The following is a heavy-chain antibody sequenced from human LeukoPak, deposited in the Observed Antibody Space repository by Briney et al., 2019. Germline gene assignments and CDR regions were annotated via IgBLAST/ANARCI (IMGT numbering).Heavy chain of an antibody. CDR3: ARKGHDFWRGYYYYMDV. Sequence: PSETLSLTCAVYGGSFSGYYWGWIRQPPGKGLEWIGEINHSGSTNYNPSLKSRVTISVDTSKNQFSLKLSSVTAADTAVYYCARKGHDFWRGYYYYMDVWGKGTRVTVSS. CDR1: GGSFSGYY. D-gene: IGHD3-3*01. CDR2: INHSGST. J-gene: IGHJ6*03. V-gene: IGHV4-34*01.